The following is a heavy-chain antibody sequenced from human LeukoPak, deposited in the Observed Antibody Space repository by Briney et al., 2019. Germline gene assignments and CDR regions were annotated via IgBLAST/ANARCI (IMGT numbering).Heavy chain of an antibody. J-gene: IGHJ4*02. CDR1: GFTFSSYS. CDR3: ARGRDLYDYIWGSYPWGYYFDY. D-gene: IGHD3-16*01. Sequence: TGGSLRLSCAASGFTFSSYSMNWVRQPPGKGLEWIGEINHSGSTNYNPSLKSRVTISVDTSKNQFSLKLSSVTAADTAVYYCARGRDLYDYIWGSYPWGYYFDYWGQGTLVTVSS. CDR2: INHSGST. V-gene: IGHV4-34*01.